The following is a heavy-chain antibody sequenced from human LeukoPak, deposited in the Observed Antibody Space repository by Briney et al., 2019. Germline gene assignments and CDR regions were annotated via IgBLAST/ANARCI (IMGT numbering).Heavy chain of an antibody. CDR2: IWYDGSNK. Sequence: PGGSLRLSCAASGFTFSSFGILWVRQAPGKGLEWVAVIWYDGSNKYYAGSVKGRFTISRDNSKNTLYMQMNSLRAEDTAVYYCARLGSGWASDYWGQGPLVSVSS. CDR3: ARLGSGWASDY. CDR1: GFTFSSFG. J-gene: IGHJ4*02. D-gene: IGHD6-19*01. V-gene: IGHV3-33*01.